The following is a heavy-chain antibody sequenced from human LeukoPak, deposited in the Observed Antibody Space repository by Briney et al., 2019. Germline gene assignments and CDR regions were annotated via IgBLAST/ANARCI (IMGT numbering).Heavy chain of an antibody. J-gene: IGHJ4*02. Sequence: PSETLSLTCTVSGGSVRSSSYYWGWIRQPPGKGLEWIGSMSYGGSTYYHPSLKSRVTISVDTSKNQFSLKLSSVTAADTAVYYCARARGGGFGELFDYWGQGTLVTVSS. CDR1: GGSVRSSSYY. CDR2: MSYGGST. CDR3: ARARGGGFGELFDY. V-gene: IGHV4-39*07. D-gene: IGHD3-10*01.